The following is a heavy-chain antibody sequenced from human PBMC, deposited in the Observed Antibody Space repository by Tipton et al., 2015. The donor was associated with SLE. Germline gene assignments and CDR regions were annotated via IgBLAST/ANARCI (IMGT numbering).Heavy chain of an antibody. D-gene: IGHD3-22*01. CDR3: ARDSRIVWFDP. V-gene: IGHV4-34*01. CDR1: GGSFSGYY. J-gene: IGHJ5*02. Sequence: LRLSCAVYGGSFSGYYWSWIRQPPGKGLEWIGEINHSGSTNYNPSLKSRVTIAVDTSRNQFSLKLTSVTAADTAVYYCARDSRIVWFDPWGQGTLVTISS. CDR2: INHSGST.